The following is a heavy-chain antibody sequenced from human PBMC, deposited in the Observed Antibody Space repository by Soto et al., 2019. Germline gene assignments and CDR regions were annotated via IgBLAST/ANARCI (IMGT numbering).Heavy chain of an antibody. CDR2: IYYSGST. J-gene: IGHJ4*02. D-gene: IGHD6-13*01. CDR1: GGSITSDY. CDR3: ARVPYSSSWYFDY. V-gene: IGHV4-59*01. Sequence: SGTLSLTSTVSGGSITSDYWTWIRQPPGQGLEWIGYIYYSGSTNYHPSRRSRVTISVDTSKNHFCRRLSCVTAADTAVYYWARVPYSSSWYFDYWGQGTPVTVSS.